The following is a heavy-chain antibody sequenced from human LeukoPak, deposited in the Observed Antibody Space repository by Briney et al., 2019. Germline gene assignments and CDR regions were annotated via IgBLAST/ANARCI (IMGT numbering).Heavy chain of an antibody. Sequence: SETLSLTCTVSGGSISSGSYYWSWIRQPAGKGLEWIGRIYTSGSTNYNPSLKSRVTISVDTSKNQFSLKLSSVTAADTAVYYCARHQHSGRKHYYGMDVWGQGTTVTVSS. J-gene: IGHJ6*02. V-gene: IGHV4-61*02. D-gene: IGHD1-26*01. CDR1: GGSISSGSYY. CDR2: IYTSGST. CDR3: ARHQHSGRKHYYGMDV.